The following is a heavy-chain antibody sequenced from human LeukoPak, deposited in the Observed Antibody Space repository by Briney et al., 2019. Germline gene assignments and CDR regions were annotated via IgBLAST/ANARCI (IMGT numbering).Heavy chain of an antibody. V-gene: IGHV4-34*01. CDR1: GGSFSGYY. Sequence: PSETLSLTCAVYGGSFSGYYWSWIRQPPGKGLGWIGEINHSGSTNYNPSLKSRVTISVDTSKNQFSLKLSSVTAADTAVYYCARGFYGSGNNSPSDYWGQGTLVTVSS. CDR3: ARGFYGSGNNSPSDY. J-gene: IGHJ4*02. D-gene: IGHD3-10*01. CDR2: INHSGST.